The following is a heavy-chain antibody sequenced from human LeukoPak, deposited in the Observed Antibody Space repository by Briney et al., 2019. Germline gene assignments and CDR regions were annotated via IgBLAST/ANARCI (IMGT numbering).Heavy chain of an antibody. V-gene: IGHV3-74*01. Sequence: GGSLRLSCAASGFTFSHYWMHWVRQAPGKGLVWVSRMNTDGSSTTYADSVKGRFTISRDNAKNTLYLQMNSLRAEDTAIYYCAKEVYDSSGFIDFWGQGTLVTVSS. CDR1: GFTFSHYW. J-gene: IGHJ4*02. CDR2: MNTDGSST. CDR3: AKEVYDSSGFIDF. D-gene: IGHD3-22*01.